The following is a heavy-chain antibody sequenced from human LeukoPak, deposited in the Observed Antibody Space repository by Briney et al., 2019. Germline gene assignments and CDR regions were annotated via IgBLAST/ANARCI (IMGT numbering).Heavy chain of an antibody. V-gene: IGHV3-21*04. J-gene: IGHJ3*02. CDR2: ISSSSSYI. CDR3: AKEEDVDAFDI. CDR1: GFTFSSYN. Sequence: GGSLRLSCAASGFTFSSYNMNRVRQAPGKGLEWVSSISSSSSYIYYADSVKGRFTISRDNAKNSLYLQMNSLRAEDTALYYCAKEEDVDAFDIWGQGTMVTVSS.